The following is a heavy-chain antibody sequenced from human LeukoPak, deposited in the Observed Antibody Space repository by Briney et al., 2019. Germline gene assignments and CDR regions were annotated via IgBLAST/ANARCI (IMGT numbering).Heavy chain of an antibody. J-gene: IGHJ4*02. D-gene: IGHD1-14*01. V-gene: IGHV3-21*06. CDR1: GLTFSTSG. CDR2: IGPTGSDR. Sequence: GGSLRLSCTASGLTFSTSGFNWVRQAPGKWLEWVAYIGPTGSDRYHADSIKGRFTISRDNANNILYLQMNSLRAEDRAVYYCATETNGRHYDYWGQGTLLTVSS. CDR3: ATETNGRHYDY.